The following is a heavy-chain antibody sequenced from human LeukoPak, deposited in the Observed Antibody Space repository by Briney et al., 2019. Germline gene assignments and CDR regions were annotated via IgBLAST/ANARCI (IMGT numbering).Heavy chain of an antibody. V-gene: IGHV4-59*01. CDR1: GGSISSYY. CDR2: IYYSGST. D-gene: IGHD6-6*01. CDR3: ARTLSEYSSSSLGY. Sequence: SETLSLTCTVSGGSISSYYWSWIRQPPGKGLEWIGYIYYSGSTNYNPSLKSRVTISVDTSKNQFSLKLSSVTGADTAVYYCARTLSEYSSSSLGYWGQGTLVTVSS. J-gene: IGHJ4*02.